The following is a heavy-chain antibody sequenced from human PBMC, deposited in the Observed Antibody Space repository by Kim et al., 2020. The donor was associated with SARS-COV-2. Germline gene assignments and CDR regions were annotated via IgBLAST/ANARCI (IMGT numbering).Heavy chain of an antibody. J-gene: IGHJ4*02. D-gene: IGHD1-26*01. CDR1: GFTFNNHW. CDR3: VRRVTSSRGIDY. V-gene: IGHV3-74*01. Sequence: GGSLRLSCAASGFTFNNHWMNWVRQAPGKGLVWVSRISDDGSSTNYADPVKGRFTISRDNAKNTLYLQMNSLRAEDTAVYYCVRRVTSSRGIDYWGQGTLVTVSS. CDR2: ISDDGSST.